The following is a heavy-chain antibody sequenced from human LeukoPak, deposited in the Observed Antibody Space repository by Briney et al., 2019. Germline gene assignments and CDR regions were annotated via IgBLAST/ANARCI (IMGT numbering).Heavy chain of an antibody. Sequence: SETLSLTCTVSGGSISSSSYYWGWIRQPPGKGLEWIGSIYYSGSTYYNPSLKSRVTISVDTSKNQFSLTLNSVTAADTAVYYCVRADYNGGNPGSFDIWGRGTMVTVSS. CDR1: GGSISSSSYY. CDR3: VRADYNGGNPGSFDI. D-gene: IGHD2-8*01. CDR2: IYYSGST. J-gene: IGHJ3*02. V-gene: IGHV4-39*07.